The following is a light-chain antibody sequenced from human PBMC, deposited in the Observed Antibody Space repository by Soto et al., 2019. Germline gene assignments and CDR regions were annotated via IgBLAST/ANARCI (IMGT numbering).Light chain of an antibody. V-gene: IGKV1-5*03. CDR2: MAS. J-gene: IGKJ3*01. Sequence: DIQMTQSPSTLSASVGDRVTITCRASQSVSTWLAWYQQKPGKAPQVLISMASTLESGVPSRFSGSGSGTDFTFTISSLQPEDFATYYCQQYDNLPLTFGPGTKVDIK. CDR3: QQYDNLPLT. CDR1: QSVSTW.